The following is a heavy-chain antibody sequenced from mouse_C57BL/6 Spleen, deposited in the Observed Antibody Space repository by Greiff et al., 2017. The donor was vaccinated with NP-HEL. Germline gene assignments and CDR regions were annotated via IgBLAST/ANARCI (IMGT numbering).Heavy chain of an antibody. CDR1: GFTFSSYA. CDR3: TTFNWDGFAY. V-gene: IGHV5-9-1*02. D-gene: IGHD4-1*01. Sequence: EVKVVESGEGLVKPGGSLKLSCAASGFTFSSYAMSWVRQTPEKRLEWVAYISSGGDYIYYADTVKGRFTISRDNARNTLYLQMSSLKSEDTAMYYCTTFNWDGFAYWGQGTLVTVSA. CDR2: ISSGGDYI. J-gene: IGHJ3*01.